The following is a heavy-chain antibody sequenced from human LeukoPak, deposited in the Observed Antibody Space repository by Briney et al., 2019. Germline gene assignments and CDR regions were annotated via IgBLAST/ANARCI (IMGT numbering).Heavy chain of an antibody. CDR3: ARVEVAGSEFDY. CDR2: IYHSGST. CDR1: GVSISSGGYY. Sequence: TLSLTCTVSGVSISSGGYYWSWTRQPPGKGLEWIGYIYHSGSTYYNPSLKSRVTISVDRSKNQFSLKLSSVTAADTAVYYCARVEVAGSEFDYWGQGTLVTVSS. D-gene: IGHD6-19*01. V-gene: IGHV4-30-2*01. J-gene: IGHJ4*02.